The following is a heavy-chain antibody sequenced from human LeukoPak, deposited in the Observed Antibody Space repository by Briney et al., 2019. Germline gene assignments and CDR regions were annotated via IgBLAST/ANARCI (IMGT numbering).Heavy chain of an antibody. CDR2: INPNSGGT. Sequence: GASVKVSCKASGYTFTGYYMHWVRQAPGQGPEWMGWINPNSGGTNYAQKFQGRVTMTRDTSISTAYMELSRLRSDDTAVYYCARYYYDSSGYYDYYYYMDVWGKGTTVTISS. J-gene: IGHJ6*03. D-gene: IGHD3-22*01. CDR1: GYTFTGYY. V-gene: IGHV1-2*02. CDR3: ARYYYDSSGYYDYYYYMDV.